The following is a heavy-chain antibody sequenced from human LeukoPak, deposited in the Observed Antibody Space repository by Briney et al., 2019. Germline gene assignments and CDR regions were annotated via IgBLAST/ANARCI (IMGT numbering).Heavy chain of an antibody. Sequence: GGSLRLSCATSGFTFSSYSIIWVRQAPGKGLEWVSYISEDARTRYFADSVKGRFTISRDNAKNSLYLQMNSLRAEDTAVYYCARPAVGRAAAGNRDYYFDYWGQGTLVTVSS. V-gene: IGHV3-48*04. J-gene: IGHJ4*02. CDR2: ISEDARTR. D-gene: IGHD6-13*01. CDR1: GFTFSSYS. CDR3: ARPAVGRAAAGNRDYYFDY.